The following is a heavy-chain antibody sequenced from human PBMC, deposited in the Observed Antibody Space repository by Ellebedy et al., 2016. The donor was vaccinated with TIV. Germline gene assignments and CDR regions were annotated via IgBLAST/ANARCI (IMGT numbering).Heavy chain of an antibody. V-gene: IGHV4-31*03. Sequence: MPSETLSLTCTVSGGFITSEAYYWSWIRQYPGKGLEWIGFSDYSGSTNYNASLKGRVEISIDKSTNQFSLKLTSVTAADTAVYFCARGGSTVRGVIGYWGQGTLVTVSS. CDR3: ARGGSTVRGVIGY. CDR2: SDYSGST. CDR1: GGFITSEAYY. J-gene: IGHJ4*02. D-gene: IGHD3-10*01.